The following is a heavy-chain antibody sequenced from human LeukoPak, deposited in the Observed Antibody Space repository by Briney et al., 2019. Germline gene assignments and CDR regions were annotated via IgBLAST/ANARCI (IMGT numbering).Heavy chain of an antibody. CDR2: MNPNSGNT. CDR1: GYTFTSYD. J-gene: IGHJ4*02. CDR3: ARAPMVRGAYFDY. D-gene: IGHD3-10*01. V-gene: IGHV1-8*03. Sequence: ASVKVSCKASGYTFTSYDINWVRQATGQGLEWMGWMNPNSGNTGYAQKFQGRVTITRNTSISTAYMELSSLRSEDTAVYYCARAPMVRGAYFDYWGQGTLVTVSP.